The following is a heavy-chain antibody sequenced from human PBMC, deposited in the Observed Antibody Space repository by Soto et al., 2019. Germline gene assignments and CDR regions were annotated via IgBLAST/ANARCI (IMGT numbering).Heavy chain of an antibody. D-gene: IGHD1-7*01. CDR2: IYYSGST. Sequence: QVQLQESGPGLVKPSETLSLTCTVSGGSISSYYWSWIRQPPGKGLEWIGYIYYSGSTNYNPSLKSXGTXSXGTSKNQFSLKLSSVTAADTAVYYCARAGWNLEYNYWGQGTLVTVSS. J-gene: IGHJ4*02. CDR3: ARAGWNLEYNY. V-gene: IGHV4-59*01. CDR1: GGSISSYY.